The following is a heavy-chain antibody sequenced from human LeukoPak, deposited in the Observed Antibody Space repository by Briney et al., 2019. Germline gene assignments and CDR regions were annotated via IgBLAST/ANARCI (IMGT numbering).Heavy chain of an antibody. D-gene: IGHD6-13*01. Sequence: PSETLSLTCTVSGGSISSYYWSWIRQPPGKGLEWIGYIYYSGSTNYNPSLKSRVTISVDTSKNQFSLKLSSVTAADTAVYYCAIVPFGSSSWYRNWFDPCSEGTLVTVSS. V-gene: IGHV4-59*01. CDR1: GGSISSYY. J-gene: IGHJ5*02. CDR3: AIVPFGSSSWYRNWFDP. CDR2: IYYSGST.